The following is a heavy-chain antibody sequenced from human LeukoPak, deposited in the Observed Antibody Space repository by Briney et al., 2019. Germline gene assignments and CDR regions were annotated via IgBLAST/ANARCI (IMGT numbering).Heavy chain of an antibody. J-gene: IGHJ4*02. V-gene: IGHV3-30*18. Sequence: AGGSLRLSCAASGFTFSSYGMHWVRQAPGKGLEWVAVISYDGSNKYYADSVKGRFTISRDNSKNTLYLQMNSLRAEDTAVYYCAKDYGTYYYDSSGYCDYWGQGTLVTVSS. D-gene: IGHD3-22*01. CDR3: AKDYGTYYYDSSGYCDY. CDR2: ISYDGSNK. CDR1: GFTFSSYG.